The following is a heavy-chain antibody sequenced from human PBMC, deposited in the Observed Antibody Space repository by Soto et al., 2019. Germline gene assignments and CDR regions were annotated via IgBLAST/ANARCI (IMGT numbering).Heavy chain of an antibody. CDR2: IIPILGIA. CDR3: ARAAGVVVAPRFFDY. J-gene: IGHJ4*02. D-gene: IGHD2-15*01. V-gene: IGHV1-69*02. CDR1: GGTFSSYT. Sequence: SVKVSCKASGGTFSSYTISWVRQAPGQGLEWMGRIIPILGIANYAQKFQGRVTITADKSTSTAYMELSSLRSEDTAVYYCARAAGVVVAPRFFDYWGQGTLVTVSS.